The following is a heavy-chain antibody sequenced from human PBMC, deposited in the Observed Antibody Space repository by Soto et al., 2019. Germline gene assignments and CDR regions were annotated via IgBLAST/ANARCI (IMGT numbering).Heavy chain of an antibody. D-gene: IGHD5-12*01. V-gene: IGHV4-59*01. CDR1: GGSISSYY. Sequence: SETRSLTCTVSGGSISSYYWSWIRQPPGKGLEWIGYIYYSGSTNYNPSLKSRVTISVDTSKNQFSLKLSSVTAADTAVYYCARATAAISGYDWRQFDYWGQGTLVTVS. CDR3: ARATAAISGYDWRQFDY. CDR2: IYYSGST. J-gene: IGHJ4*02.